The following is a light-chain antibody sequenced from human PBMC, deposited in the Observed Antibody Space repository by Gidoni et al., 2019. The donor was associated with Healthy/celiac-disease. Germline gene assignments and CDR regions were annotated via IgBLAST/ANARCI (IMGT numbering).Light chain of an antibody. V-gene: IGLV1-40*01. CDR3: QSYDSSLSGYV. CDR2: GNS. CDR1: SSNIVAGYD. Sequence: QSVLTQPPSVSGAPGQRVTISCTGSSSNIVAGYDVHWYQQLPGTAPKPLIYGNSNRPSGVPDRFSGSKSGTSASLAITGLQAEDEADYYCQSYDSSLSGYVFGTGTKVTVL. J-gene: IGLJ1*01.